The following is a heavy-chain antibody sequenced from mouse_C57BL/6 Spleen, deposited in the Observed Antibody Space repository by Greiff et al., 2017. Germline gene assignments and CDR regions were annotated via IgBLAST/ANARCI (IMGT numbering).Heavy chain of an antibody. V-gene: IGHV1-15*01. J-gene: IGHJ2*01. CDR3: TRSGITTV. CDR1: GYTFTDYE. D-gene: IGHD1-1*01. Sequence: VQLHQSGAELVRPGASVTLSCKASGYTFTDYEMHWVKQTPVHGLEWIGAIAPETGGTAYNQKFKGKAILTADKSSSTAYMELRSLTSEDSAVYYCTRSGITTVWGQGTTLTVSS. CDR2: IAPETGGT.